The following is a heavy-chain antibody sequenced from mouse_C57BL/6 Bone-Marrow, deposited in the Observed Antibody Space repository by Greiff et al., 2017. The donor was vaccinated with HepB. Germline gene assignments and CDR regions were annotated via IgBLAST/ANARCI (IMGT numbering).Heavy chain of an antibody. CDR3: ARDQGLVAY. D-gene: IGHD1-1*02. CDR1: GFTFSSYA. J-gene: IGHJ3*01. Sequence: EVKVVESGGGLVKPGGSLKLSCAASGFTFSSYAMSWVRQTPEKRLEWVATISDGGSYTYYPDNVKGRFTISRDNAKNNLYLQMSHLKSDDTAMYYCARDQGLVAYWGQGTLVTVSA. CDR2: ISDGGSYT. V-gene: IGHV5-4*01.